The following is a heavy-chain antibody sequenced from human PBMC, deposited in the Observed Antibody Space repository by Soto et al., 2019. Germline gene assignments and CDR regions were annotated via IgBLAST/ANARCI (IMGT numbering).Heavy chain of an antibody. D-gene: IGHD1-1*01. CDR1: GGSISSYY. CDR3: ARRYGYSFDY. CDR2: IYYSGST. J-gene: IGHJ4*02. V-gene: IGHV4-59*08. Sequence: QVQLQESGPGLVKPSETLSLTCTVSGGSISSYYWSWIRQPPGKGLEWIGYIYYSGSTNYNPSLRXPVTISVDTSTTQFSLKLSSVTAADTAVYYGARRYGYSFDYWGQGTLVTVSS.